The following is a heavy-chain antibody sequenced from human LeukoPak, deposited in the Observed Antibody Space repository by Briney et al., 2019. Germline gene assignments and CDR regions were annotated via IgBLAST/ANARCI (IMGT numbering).Heavy chain of an antibody. V-gene: IGHV4-59*01. Sequence: PSETLSLTCSVSGGSISGYYWSWIRHPPGKGLEWIGYFYYTGYTNYNPSLKSRVAISVDTSKNQFSLYLTSVTAADTAVYYCARESYGIDSWGQGTLVSVSS. CDR2: FYYTGYT. J-gene: IGHJ4*02. D-gene: IGHD5-18*01. CDR3: ARESYGIDS. CDR1: GGSISGYY.